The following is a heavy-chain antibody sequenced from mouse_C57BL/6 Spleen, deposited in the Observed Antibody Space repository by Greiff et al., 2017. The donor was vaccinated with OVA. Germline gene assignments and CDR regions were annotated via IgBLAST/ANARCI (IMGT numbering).Heavy chain of an antibody. CDR3: ASGGVTDYYAMDY. CDR1: GYTFTSYW. D-gene: IGHD2-2*01. V-gene: IGHV1-72*01. Sequence: QVQLQQPGAELVKPGASVKLSCKASGYTFTSYWMHWVQPRPGRGLEWIGRSDPNSGGTKYNEKFKSKATLTVDKPSSTAYMQLSSLTSEDSAVYYCASGGVTDYYAMDYWGQGTSVTVSS. J-gene: IGHJ4*01. CDR2: SDPNSGGT.